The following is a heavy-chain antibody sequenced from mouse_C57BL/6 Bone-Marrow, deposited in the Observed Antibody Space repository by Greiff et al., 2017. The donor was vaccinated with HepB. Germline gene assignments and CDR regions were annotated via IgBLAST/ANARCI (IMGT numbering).Heavy chain of an antibody. CDR3: ASLYYYGSSPWFAY. Sequence: VMLVESGPGLVAPSQSLSITCTVSGFSLTSYAISWVRQPPGKGLEWLGVIWTGGGTNYNSALKSRLSISKDNSKSQVFLKMNSLQTDDTARYYCASLYYYGSSPWFAYWGQGTLVTVSA. J-gene: IGHJ3*01. V-gene: IGHV2-9-1*01. CDR1: GFSLTSYA. D-gene: IGHD1-1*01. CDR2: IWTGGGT.